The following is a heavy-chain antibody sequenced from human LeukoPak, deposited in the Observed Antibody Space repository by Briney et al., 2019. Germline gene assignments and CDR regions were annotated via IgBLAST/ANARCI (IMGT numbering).Heavy chain of an antibody. Sequence: RPSETLSLTCAVYGGSFSGYYWSWIRQPPGKGLEWIGEINHSGSTNYNPSLKSRVTISVDTSKNQSSLKLSSVTAADTAVFHCARSYSGASYFDYWGQGTLVTVSS. CDR2: INHSGST. J-gene: IGHJ4*02. CDR1: GGSFSGYY. D-gene: IGHD3-10*01. V-gene: IGHV4-34*01. CDR3: ARSYSGASYFDY.